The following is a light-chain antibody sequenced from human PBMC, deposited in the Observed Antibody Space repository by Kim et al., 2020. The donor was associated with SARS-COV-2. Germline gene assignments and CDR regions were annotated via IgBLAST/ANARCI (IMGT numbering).Light chain of an antibody. CDR3: QQYANLPPT. Sequence: DIQMTQSPSSLSASVGDRVTITCQASQGISNYLNWYQQRPGKAPKLLIYDASKLETGVPSRFSGSGSGTDFTFTISSLQPEDIATYYCQQYANLPPTFVQGTRLEIK. J-gene: IGKJ5*01. CDR2: DAS. CDR1: QGISNY. V-gene: IGKV1-33*01.